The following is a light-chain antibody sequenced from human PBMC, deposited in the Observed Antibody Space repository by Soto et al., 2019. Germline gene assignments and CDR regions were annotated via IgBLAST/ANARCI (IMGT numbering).Light chain of an antibody. V-gene: IGKV3D-15*01. CDR3: QQYNNWPLT. CDR1: QSVFSSY. J-gene: IGKJ4*01. CDR2: GAS. Sequence: EIVLTQSPGTLSLSPGERATLSCRASQSVFSSYLAWYQQKHGQAPRLLIYGASTRATGIPDRFSGSGSGTEFTLTISSLQSEDFAVYYCQQYNNWPLTFGGGTKVEI.